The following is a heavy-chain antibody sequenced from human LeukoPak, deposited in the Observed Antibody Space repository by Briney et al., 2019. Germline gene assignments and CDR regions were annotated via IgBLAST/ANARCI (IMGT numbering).Heavy chain of an antibody. D-gene: IGHD1-26*01. CDR3: ARDRIVGATGGFDY. CDR1: GCSISSGDYY. Sequence: SSETLSLTCSVSGCSISSGDYYWSCIRQPPGKGLEWIGYIYYSGSTYYNPSLKSRVTISVDTSKNQFSLKLSSVTAADTAVYYCARDRIVGATGGFDYWGQGTLVTVSS. J-gene: IGHJ4*02. CDR2: IYYSGST. V-gene: IGHV4-30-4*08.